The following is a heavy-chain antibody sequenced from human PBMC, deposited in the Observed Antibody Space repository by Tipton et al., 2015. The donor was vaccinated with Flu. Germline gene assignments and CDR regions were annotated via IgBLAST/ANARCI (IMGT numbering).Heavy chain of an antibody. CDR3: ARHSPYYYDSSGYYYETGAFIDY. CDR2: IYPGDSDT. D-gene: IGHD3-22*01. J-gene: IGHJ4*02. CDR1: GYSFTSYW. V-gene: IGHV5-51*01. Sequence: QSGAEVKKPGESLKISCKGSGYSFTSYWIGWVRQMPGKGLGWMGIIYPGDSDTRYSPSFQGQVTISADKSISTAYLQWSSLKASDTAMYYCARHSPYYYDSSGYYYETGAFIDYWGQGTLVTVSS.